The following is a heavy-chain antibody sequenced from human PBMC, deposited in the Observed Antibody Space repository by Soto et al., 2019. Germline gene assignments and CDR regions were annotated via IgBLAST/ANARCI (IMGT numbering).Heavy chain of an antibody. J-gene: IGHJ6*02. CDR1: GFTFSSYS. Sequence: LRLSCAASGFTFSSYSMNWVRQAPGKGLEWVSSISSSSSYIYYADSVKGRFTISRDNAKNSLYLQMNSLRAEDTAVYYCASMAFGEYYYYGMDVWGQGTTVTVSS. V-gene: IGHV3-21*01. CDR2: ISSSSSYI. D-gene: IGHD3-10*01. CDR3: ASMAFGEYYYYGMDV.